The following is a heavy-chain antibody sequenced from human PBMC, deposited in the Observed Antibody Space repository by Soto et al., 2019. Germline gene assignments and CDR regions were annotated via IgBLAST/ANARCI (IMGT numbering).Heavy chain of an antibody. CDR2: SSAYNGNT. J-gene: IGHJ4*02. CDR3: ARDGYDILTGHPFDY. D-gene: IGHD3-9*01. V-gene: IGHV1-18*01. Sequence: QVPLVQSGAEVKKPGASVKVSCKASGYTCTSYGITWVRQAPGQGREWMGWSSAYNGNTNYAQKLQGRVTMTTDTSTSTAYMELRSLRSDDTAVYYCARDGYDILTGHPFDYWGQGTLVTVSS. CDR1: GYTCTSYG.